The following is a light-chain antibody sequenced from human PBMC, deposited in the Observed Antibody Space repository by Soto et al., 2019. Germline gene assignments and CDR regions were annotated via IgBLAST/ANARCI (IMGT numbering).Light chain of an antibody. CDR3: QQYYNTRLT. Sequence: DIVMTQSPDSLAVSLGERATINCKSSQSVLYSSNNKNYLAWYQQKPGQPPKLLIYWASTRESGVPDRFSGSGSGTDFTLTIRSLQAEDVAVYYCQQYYNTRLTFGGGTKVEIK. V-gene: IGKV4-1*01. J-gene: IGKJ4*01. CDR1: QSVLYSSNNKNY. CDR2: WAS.